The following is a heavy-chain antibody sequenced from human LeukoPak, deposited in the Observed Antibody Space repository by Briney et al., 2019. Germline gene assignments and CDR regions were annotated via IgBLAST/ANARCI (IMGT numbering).Heavy chain of an antibody. CDR1: GGTFRSYA. V-gene: IGHV1-69*13. D-gene: IGHD3-22*01. CDR2: IIPIFGTA. J-gene: IGHJ4*02. Sequence: SVKVSCKASGGTFRSYAISWVRQAPGQGLEWMGGIIPIFGTANYAQKFQGRVTITADESTSTAYMELSSLRSEDTAIYYCASSKDYHDSSGYARTLDYWGQGTLVTVSS. CDR3: ASSKDYHDSSGYARTLDY.